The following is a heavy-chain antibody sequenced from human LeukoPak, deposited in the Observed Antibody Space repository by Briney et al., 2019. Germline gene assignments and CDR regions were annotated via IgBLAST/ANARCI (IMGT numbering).Heavy chain of an antibody. V-gene: IGHV3-23*01. Sequence: GGSLRLSCAATGFTFSSYARSWVRQAPGKGLEWVSAISGSGGSTYYADSVKGRFTISRDNSKNTLYLQMNSLRAEDTAVYYCAKQANYDFWSGYYHSGFDYWGQGTLVTVSS. CDR3: AKQANYDFWSGYYHSGFDY. J-gene: IGHJ4*02. D-gene: IGHD3-3*01. CDR1: GFTFSSYA. CDR2: ISGSGGST.